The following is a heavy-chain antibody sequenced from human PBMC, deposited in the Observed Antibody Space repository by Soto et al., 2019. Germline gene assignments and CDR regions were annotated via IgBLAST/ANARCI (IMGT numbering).Heavy chain of an antibody. CDR3: ARAGCGGDCSLDY. CDR1: GYTFTDHG. V-gene: IGHV1-18*01. J-gene: IGHJ4*02. Sequence: ASVKVSCKTSGYTFTDHGISWVRQAPGQELEWMGWISPYNGNTNYAQKLQGRVTMTTDTSASTAYMELSSLRSEDTAVYYCARAGCGGDCSLDYWGQGTLVTVSS. D-gene: IGHD2-21*02. CDR2: ISPYNGNT.